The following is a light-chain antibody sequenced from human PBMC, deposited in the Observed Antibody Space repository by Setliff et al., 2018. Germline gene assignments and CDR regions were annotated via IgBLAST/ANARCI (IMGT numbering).Light chain of an antibody. J-gene: IGLJ1*01. Sequence: QSVLTQPPSASGSPGQSLTISCTGTSRDIGAYNSVSWYQQHPGKAPKLLIYEVTKRPSGVPDRFSGSKSGNTASLTVSGLQADDEADYFRCSYAASYNPYVFGSGTKVTVL. CDR3: CSYAASYNPYV. CDR1: SRDIGAYNS. CDR2: EVT. V-gene: IGLV2-8*01.